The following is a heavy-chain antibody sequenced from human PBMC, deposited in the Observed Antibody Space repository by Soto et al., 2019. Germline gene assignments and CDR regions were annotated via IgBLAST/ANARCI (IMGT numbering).Heavy chain of an antibody. D-gene: IGHD2-2*01. V-gene: IGHV2-70*11. CDR1: GFSLSTSGMC. J-gene: IGHJ6*03. Sequence: GSGPTLVNPTQTLTLTCTFSGFSLSTSGMCVSWIRQPPGKALEWLARIDWDDDKYYSTSLKTRLTISKDTSKNQVVLTMTNMDPVDTAMFYFARNLVQGSGSTSYYYMDVWGKGTTVTVPS. CDR2: IDWDDDK. CDR3: ARNLVQGSGSTSYYYMDV.